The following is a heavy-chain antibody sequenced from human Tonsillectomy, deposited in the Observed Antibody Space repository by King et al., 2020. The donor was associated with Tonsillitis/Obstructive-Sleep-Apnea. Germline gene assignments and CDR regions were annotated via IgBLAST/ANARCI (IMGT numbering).Heavy chain of an antibody. V-gene: IGHV3-33*01. CDR3: ARECWRFGELINGWFDP. CDR2: IWYDGSNK. J-gene: IGHJ5*02. Sequence: VQLVESGGGVVQPGRSLRLSCAASGFTFSSYGMHWVRQAPGKGLEWVAVIWYDGSNKYYADSVKGRFTISRDNSKNTLYLQMNSLRAEDTAVYYCARECWRFGELINGWFDPWGQGTLVTVSS. CDR1: GFTFSSYG. D-gene: IGHD3-10*01.